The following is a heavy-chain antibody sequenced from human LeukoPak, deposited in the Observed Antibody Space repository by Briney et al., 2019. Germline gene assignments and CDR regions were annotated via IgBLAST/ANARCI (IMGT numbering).Heavy chain of an antibody. Sequence: GGSLRLSCAPSGFSVGTNYMSWVRQAPGKGLEWVSHIYSSDTTYADSVKGRFTISRDNAKNSLYLQMNSLRDEDTAVYYCARDLHYAFDIWGQGTMVTASS. V-gene: IGHV3-48*02. D-gene: IGHD3-10*01. J-gene: IGHJ3*02. CDR1: GFSVGTNY. CDR2: IYSSDTT. CDR3: ARDLHYAFDI.